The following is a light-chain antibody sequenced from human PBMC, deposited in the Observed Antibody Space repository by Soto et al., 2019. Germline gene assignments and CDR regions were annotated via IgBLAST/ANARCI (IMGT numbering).Light chain of an antibody. Sequence: QSVLTQPPSVSAAPGQTVTISCSGSSSNIGNHLVSWYQQLPGTAPKVLINDNDKRPSGIPDRFSGSKSGTSATLGITGLQTGDEADYYCGTWDSSLSGVVFGGGTKVTVL. J-gene: IGLJ2*01. CDR2: DND. CDR3: GTWDSSLSGVV. V-gene: IGLV1-51*01. CDR1: SSNIGNHL.